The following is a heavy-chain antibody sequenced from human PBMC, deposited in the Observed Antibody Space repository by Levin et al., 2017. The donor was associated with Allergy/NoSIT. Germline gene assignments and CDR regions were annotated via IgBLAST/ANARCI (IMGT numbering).Heavy chain of an antibody. V-gene: IGHV4-31*03. Sequence: SETLSLTCTVSGGSISSGGYYWSWIRQHPGKGLEWIGYIYYSGSTYYNPSLKSRVTISVDTSKNQFSLKLSSVTAADTAVYYCARGYCTGGVCYSDSNFDYWGQGTLVTVSS. CDR1: GGSISSGGYY. CDR3: ARGYCTGGVCYSDSNFDY. D-gene: IGHD2-8*02. CDR2: IYYSGST. J-gene: IGHJ4*02.